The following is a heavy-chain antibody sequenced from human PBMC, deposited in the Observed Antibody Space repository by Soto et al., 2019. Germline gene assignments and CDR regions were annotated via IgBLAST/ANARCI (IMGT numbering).Heavy chain of an antibody. CDR3: AKDGRLGQFDY. CDR1: GFTLRGYW. J-gene: IGHJ4*02. D-gene: IGHD1-1*01. V-gene: IGHV3-74*01. Sequence: EVQLVESGGGLVQPGGSLRLSCAASGFTLRGYWMHWVRQAPGKGLVWVSRINSDGSSTSYADSVKGRFTISRDNAKNTLYLQMNSLRAEDTVLYYCAKDGRLGQFDYWGQGTLVTASS. CDR2: INSDGSST.